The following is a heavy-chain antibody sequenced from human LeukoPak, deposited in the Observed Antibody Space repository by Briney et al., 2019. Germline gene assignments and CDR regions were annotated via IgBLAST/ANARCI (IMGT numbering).Heavy chain of an antibody. CDR2: MNPNSGNT. Sequence: ASVKVSCKASGGTFSSYAISWVRQAPGQGLEWMGWMNPNSGNTGYAQKFQGRVTMTRNTSISTAYMDLSSLTSEDTAVYYCAMRYYRGDYWGQGTLVTVSS. CDR1: GGTFSSYA. CDR3: AMRYYRGDY. V-gene: IGHV1-8*02. J-gene: IGHJ4*02. D-gene: IGHD1-26*01.